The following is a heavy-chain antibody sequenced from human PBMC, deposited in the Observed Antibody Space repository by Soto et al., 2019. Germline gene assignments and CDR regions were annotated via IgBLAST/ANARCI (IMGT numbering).Heavy chain of an antibody. V-gene: IGHV1-18*01. CDR2: ISAYKGTT. D-gene: IGHD3-3*01. CDR3: ARDLELGIYYYYGMDV. Sequence: QVQLVQSGAEVKKPGASVKVSCKASGYTFTSYVISGVRQAPGQGLEGRGWISAYKGTTNYARKLKGRVTMTTDTXTXXAYMELRSLRSDDTAVYYCARDLELGIYYYYGMDVWGQGTTVTVSS. J-gene: IGHJ6*02. CDR1: GYTFTSYV.